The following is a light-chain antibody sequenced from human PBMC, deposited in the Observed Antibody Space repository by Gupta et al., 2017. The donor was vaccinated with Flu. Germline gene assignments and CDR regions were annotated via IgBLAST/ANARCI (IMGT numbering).Light chain of an antibody. V-gene: IGKV3-15*01. J-gene: IGKJ4*01. CDR2: GAS. CDR3: QQYTNWPPLT. CDR1: QSVNSN. Sequence: ATLSVSPGDTATLSCRASQSVNSNLAWYQLKPGQAPRLLIYGASSRATGIPARFSGRGSGAEFTLTISSLQSEDSAVYYCQQYTNWPPLTFGGGTKVEI.